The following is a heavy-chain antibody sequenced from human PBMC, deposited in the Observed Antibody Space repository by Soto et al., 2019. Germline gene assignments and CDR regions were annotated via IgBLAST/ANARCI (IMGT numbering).Heavy chain of an antibody. V-gene: IGHV4-39*01. J-gene: IGHJ5*02. CDR3: ARGRITICGVAFSWFDP. CDR1: GGSISSSSSY. CDR2: IYYSGRT. Sequence: QLQLQESGPGLVKPSETLSLTCTVSGGSISSSSSYWGWIRQPPGKGLEWIGSIYYSGRTYYNPSLKSRVTISVDTAKNPVSLKLSSVTAADTAVYYCARGRITICGVAFSWFDPWGQGTLVTVSS. D-gene: IGHD3-3*01.